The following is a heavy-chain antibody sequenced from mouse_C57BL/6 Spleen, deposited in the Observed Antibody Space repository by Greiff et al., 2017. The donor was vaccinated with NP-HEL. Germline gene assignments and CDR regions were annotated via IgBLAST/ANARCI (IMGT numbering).Heavy chain of an antibody. CDR1: GYTFTSYW. D-gene: IGHD1-1*01. CDR3: ARRLHYGSSYRYFDV. Sequence: QVQLQQPGAELVMPGASVKLSCKASGYTFTSYWMPWVKQRPGHGLEWIGEIDPSDSYTNYNQKFKGKSTLTVDKSSSTAYMQLSSLTSEDSAVYYCARRLHYGSSYRYFDVWGTGTTVTVSS. J-gene: IGHJ1*03. CDR2: IDPSDSYT. V-gene: IGHV1-69*01.